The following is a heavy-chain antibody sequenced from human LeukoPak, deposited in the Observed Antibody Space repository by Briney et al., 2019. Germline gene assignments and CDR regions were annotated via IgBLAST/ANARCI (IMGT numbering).Heavy chain of an antibody. CDR2: FSSGGSA. Sequence: SETLSLTCIVPGRSISSSSYYWAWIRQSPGKGLEWIGTFSSGGSAYYNPSHTCRVSISKDTYDNQFSLRLYSVTAADTAVYYCARKQTGTMYDVWGQGTQVTVSS. V-gene: IGHV4-39*07. CDR1: GRSISSSSYY. J-gene: IGHJ4*02. D-gene: IGHD1-7*01. CDR3: ARKQTGTMYDV.